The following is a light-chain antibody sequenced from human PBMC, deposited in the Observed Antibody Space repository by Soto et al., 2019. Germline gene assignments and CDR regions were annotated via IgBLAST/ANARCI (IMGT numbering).Light chain of an antibody. V-gene: IGLV1-40*01. CDR3: QSYDSSLSGFYV. J-gene: IGLJ1*01. Sequence: QSLLTQPPSVSGAPGQRDTISYTGSSSNIGAGYDVHWYQQLPGTAPKLLIYGNSNRPSGVPDRFSGSKSGTSASLAITGLQAEDEADYYCQSYDSSLSGFYVFGTGTKVTVL. CDR2: GNS. CDR1: SSNIGAGYD.